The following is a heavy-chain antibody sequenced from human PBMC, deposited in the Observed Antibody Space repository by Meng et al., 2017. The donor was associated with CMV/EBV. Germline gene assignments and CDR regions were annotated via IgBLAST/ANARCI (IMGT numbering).Heavy chain of an antibody. V-gene: IGHV3-23*01. CDR1: GSTSISYA. D-gene: IGHD3-3*01. Sequence: GGLLRSPCAAPGSTSISYALTWSRQIPGKGLDWVPAFSGSGGSTYYADPVKGRFTISRDNSKNTMYLQMNSLRAEDTAVYYCAKQWGNDSDFWSGYEYYYYYGMDVWGQGTTVTVSS. CDR2: FSGSGGST. CDR3: AKQWGNDSDFWSGYEYYYYYGMDV. J-gene: IGHJ6*02.